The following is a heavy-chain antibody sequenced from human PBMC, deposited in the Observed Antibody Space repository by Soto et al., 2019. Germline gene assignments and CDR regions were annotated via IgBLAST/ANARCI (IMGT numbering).Heavy chain of an antibody. CDR2: INPNSGGT. CDR3: ARDEVPAANWLDR. D-gene: IGHD2-2*01. CDR1: GYTFTGYY. Sequence: GASVKVSCKASGYTFTGYYMHWVRQAPGQGLEWMGWINPNSGGTNYAQKFQGRVTMTRDTSISTAYMELRSLRSDDTAVYYCARDEVPAANWLDRWGQGTLVTVSS. J-gene: IGHJ5*02. V-gene: IGHV1-2*02.